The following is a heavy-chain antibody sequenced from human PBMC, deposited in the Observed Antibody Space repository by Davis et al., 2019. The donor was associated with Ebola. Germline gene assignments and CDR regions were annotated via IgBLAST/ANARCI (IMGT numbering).Heavy chain of an antibody. Sequence: GESLKISCAGSGFTFSSYAMTWVRQAPGKGLEWVSGISGSGAGTYHADSVKGRFTISRDNSKNTLYLQMNSLRVEDTAVYYCAKDLVGAAEGYFDYWGQGTLVTVSS. CDR1: GFTFSSYA. J-gene: IGHJ4*02. V-gene: IGHV3-23*01. CDR2: ISGSGAGT. CDR3: AKDLVGAAEGYFDY. D-gene: IGHD1-26*01.